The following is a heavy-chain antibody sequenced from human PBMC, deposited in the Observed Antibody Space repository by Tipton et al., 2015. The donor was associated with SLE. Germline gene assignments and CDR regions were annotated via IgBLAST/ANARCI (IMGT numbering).Heavy chain of an antibody. CDR1: GGSISSYY. V-gene: IGHV4-59*12. D-gene: IGHD6-19*01. Sequence: TLSLTCTVSGGSISSYYWSWIRQPPGKGLEWIGYIYYSGSTNYNPSLKSRVTMSVDTSKNQFSLKLSSVTAADTAVYYCASSGWAGLPTEDYWGQGTLVTVSS. CDR3: ASSGWAGLPTEDY. J-gene: IGHJ4*02. CDR2: IYYSGST.